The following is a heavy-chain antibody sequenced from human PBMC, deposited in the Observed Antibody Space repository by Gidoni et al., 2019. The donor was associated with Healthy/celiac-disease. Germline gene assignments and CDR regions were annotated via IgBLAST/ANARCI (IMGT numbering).Heavy chain of an antibody. CDR2: IYYSGST. CDR3: ARGGDSDYYDSSGSLDY. Sequence: QVQLQESGPGLVKPSQTLSLTCTVSGGSISSGGYYWSWIRQHPGKGLEWIGYIYYSGSTYYNPSLKSRVTISVDTSKNQFSLKLSSVTAADTAVYYCARGGDSDYYDSSGSLDYWGQGTLVTVSS. CDR1: GGSISSGGYY. D-gene: IGHD3-22*01. V-gene: IGHV4-31*03. J-gene: IGHJ4*02.